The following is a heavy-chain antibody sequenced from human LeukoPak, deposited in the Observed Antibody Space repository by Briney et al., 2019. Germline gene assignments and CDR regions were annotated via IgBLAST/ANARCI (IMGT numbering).Heavy chain of an antibody. Sequence: GGSLRLSCAASGFTFSSYAMSWVRQAPGKGLEWVSAISGSGGSTYYADSMKGRFTISRDNSKNTLYLQMNSLRAEDTAVYYCAKYREYQLLPYFDYWGQGTLVTVSS. CDR2: ISGSGGST. V-gene: IGHV3-23*01. CDR1: GFTFSSYA. J-gene: IGHJ4*02. CDR3: AKYREYQLLPYFDY. D-gene: IGHD2-2*01.